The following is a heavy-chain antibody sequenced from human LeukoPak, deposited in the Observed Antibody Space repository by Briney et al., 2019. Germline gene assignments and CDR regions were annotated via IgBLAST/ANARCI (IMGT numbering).Heavy chain of an antibody. CDR3: ARGSAWELLSLDY. V-gene: IGHV1-8*01. J-gene: IGHJ4*02. Sequence: ASVKVSCKASGYTFTSYDINWVRQATGQGLEWMGWMNPNSGNTGYAQKFQGRVTMTRNTSISTAYMELSSLGSEDTAVYYCARGSAWELLSLDYWGQGTLVTVSS. CDR1: GYTFTSYD. CDR2: MNPNSGNT. D-gene: IGHD1-26*01.